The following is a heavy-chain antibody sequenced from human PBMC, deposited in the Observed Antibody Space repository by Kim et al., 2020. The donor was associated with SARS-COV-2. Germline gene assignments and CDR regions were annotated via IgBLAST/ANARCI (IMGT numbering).Heavy chain of an antibody. V-gene: IGHV4-31*03. CDR2: IYYSGST. CDR3: ARAPNVVVIAISVFDI. J-gene: IGHJ3*02. CDR1: GGSISSGGYY. D-gene: IGHD2-21*01. Sequence: SETLSLTCTVSGGSISSGGYYWSWIRQHPGKGLEWIGYIYYSGSTYYNPSLKSRVTISVDTSKNQFSLKLSSVTAADTAVYYCARAPNVVVIAISVFDIWGQGTMVTVSS.